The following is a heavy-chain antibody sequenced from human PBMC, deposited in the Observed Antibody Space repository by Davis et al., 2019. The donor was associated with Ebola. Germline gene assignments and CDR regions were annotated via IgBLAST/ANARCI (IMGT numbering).Heavy chain of an antibody. Sequence: SVPVSRKASRYTLLGYYIHWLRQAPGQGPERMRWLNANSRGANYAQQFQGWVPMTSDTSISTAYLEMSRLGSDDTAVYYCARGGTPLGTLELDSWGQGTLVTVSS. V-gene: IGHV1-2*04. CDR1: RYTLLGYY. J-gene: IGHJ4*02. CDR2: LNANSRGA. D-gene: IGHD1/OR15-1a*01. CDR3: ARGGTPLGTLELDS.